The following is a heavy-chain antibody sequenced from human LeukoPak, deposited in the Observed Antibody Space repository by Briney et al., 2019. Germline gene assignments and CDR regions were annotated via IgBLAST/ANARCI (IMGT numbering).Heavy chain of an antibody. J-gene: IGHJ6*03. CDR1: GLTVSRNY. Sequence: PGGSLRLSCAASGLTVSRNYMNWVRQAPGMGLEWVSYISSSSSTLYYADSVKGRFTISRDNAKNSVHLQMNSLRAEDTAVYYCARGRVGATYYYYYMDVWGKGTTVTVSS. CDR2: ISSSSSTL. V-gene: IGHV3-48*04. D-gene: IGHD1-26*01. CDR3: ARGRVGATYYYYYMDV.